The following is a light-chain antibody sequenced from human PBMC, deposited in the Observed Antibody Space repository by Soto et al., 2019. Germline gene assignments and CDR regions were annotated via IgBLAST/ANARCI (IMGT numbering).Light chain of an antibody. CDR1: SSNIGTNY. V-gene: IGLV1-47*02. Sequence: QSVLTQPPSASGTPGQRVTISCSGSSSNIGTNYVYWYQQLPGTAPKLLMYTNNQRPSGVPDRFSGSKSGTSASLAISGLRSEDEADYYCAAWDDSPNGVVFGGGTKVTVL. CDR2: TNN. CDR3: AAWDDSPNGVV. J-gene: IGLJ2*01.